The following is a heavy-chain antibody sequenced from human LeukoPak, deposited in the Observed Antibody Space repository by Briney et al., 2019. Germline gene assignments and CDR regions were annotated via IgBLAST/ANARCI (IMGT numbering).Heavy chain of an antibody. D-gene: IGHD3-3*01. CDR2: ISGDGGST. J-gene: IGHJ5*02. Sequence: GEPLRLSCAASGFTFADYAMHWVRQAPGKGLEWVSLISGDGGSTYYADSVKGRFTISRDNGKNSLYLQMNSLRTEDTALYYCAKDPTYDFWSGYLRGKNWFDPWGQGTLVTVSS. CDR3: AKDPTYDFWSGYLRGKNWFDP. CDR1: GFTFADYA. V-gene: IGHV3-43*02.